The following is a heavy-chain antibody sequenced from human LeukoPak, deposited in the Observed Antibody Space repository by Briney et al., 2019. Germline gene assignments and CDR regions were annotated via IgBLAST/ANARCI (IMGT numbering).Heavy chain of an antibody. CDR1: AVSISSITYY. CDR2: IYYSGST. J-gene: IGHJ4*02. Sequence: SDTLSLTSTASAVSISSITYYWGLIRQPPGKGLEWIGSIYYSGSTYYNPSLKSRVTISVDTSKNQFSLKLSSVTAADTAVYYCAKTYHGSYYPFFDYWGQGTLVTVSS. D-gene: IGHD1-26*01. V-gene: IGHV4-39*01. CDR3: AKTYHGSYYPFFDY.